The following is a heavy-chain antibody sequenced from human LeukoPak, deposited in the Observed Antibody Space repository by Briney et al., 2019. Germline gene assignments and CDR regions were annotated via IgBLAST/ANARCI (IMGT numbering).Heavy chain of an antibody. CDR2: INPNSGDT. CDR3: ARPNGDFYNWFDT. J-gene: IGHJ5*02. CDR1: GYTFTGYY. D-gene: IGHD2-21*02. Sequence: GASVKVSCKASGYTFTGYYIHWVRQAPGQGPEYMGWINPNSGDTNYAQKFQDRVTLTRDTSISTAYMDLSNLRSDDTAMYYCARPNGDFYNWFDTWGQGTLVTVSS. V-gene: IGHV1-2*02.